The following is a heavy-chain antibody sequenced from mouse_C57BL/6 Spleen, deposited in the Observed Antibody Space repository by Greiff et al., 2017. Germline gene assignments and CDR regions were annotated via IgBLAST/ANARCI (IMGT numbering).Heavy chain of an antibody. CDR3: TRDSTTVVAPYFDY. CDR2: ISSGGDYI. Sequence: EVKLMESGEGLVKPGGSLKLSCAASGFTFSSYAMSWVRQTPEKRLEWVAYISSGGDYIYYADTVKGRFTISRDNARNTLYLQMSSLKSEDTAMYYCTRDSTTVVAPYFDYWGQGTTRTVSS. CDR1: GFTFSSYA. V-gene: IGHV5-9-1*02. J-gene: IGHJ2*01. D-gene: IGHD1-1*01.